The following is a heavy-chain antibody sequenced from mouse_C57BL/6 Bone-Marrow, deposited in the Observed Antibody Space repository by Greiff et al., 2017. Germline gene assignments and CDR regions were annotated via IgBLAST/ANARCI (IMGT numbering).Heavy chain of an antibody. Sequence: QVKLQQSGAELARPGASVKLSCKASGYTFTSYGISWVKQRTGQGLEWIGEIYPRSGNTYYNEKFKGKATLTAEKSSSTAYMELRILPSEDSAVYVCARKEGRLAYWGQGTLVTVSA. V-gene: IGHV1-81*01. CDR2: IYPRSGNT. CDR1: GYTFTSYG. J-gene: IGHJ3*01. CDR3: ARKEGRLAY.